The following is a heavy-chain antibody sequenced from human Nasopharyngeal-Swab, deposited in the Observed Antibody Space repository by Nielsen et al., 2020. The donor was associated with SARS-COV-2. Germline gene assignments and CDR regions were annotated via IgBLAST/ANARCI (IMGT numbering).Heavy chain of an antibody. V-gene: IGHV3-30-3*01. CDR2: ISYDGSNK. CDR3: AKGRGEYYENAFDM. Sequence: GGSLRLSCAASGFTFSSYAMHWVRQAPGKGLEWVAVISYDGSNKYYADSVKGRFTISRDNSKNTLYLQMNSLRAEDTAVYYCAKGRGEYYENAFDMWGQGTMVTVSS. D-gene: IGHD3-3*01. J-gene: IGHJ3*02. CDR1: GFTFSSYA.